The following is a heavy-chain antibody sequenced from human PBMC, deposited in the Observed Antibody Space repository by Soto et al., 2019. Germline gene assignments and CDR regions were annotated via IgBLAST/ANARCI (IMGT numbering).Heavy chain of an antibody. CDR1: GGSFSGYF. CDR2: INHSGIT. Sequence: PSETLSLTCTVSGGSFSGYFWTWIRQPPGKGLEWLAEINHSGITNYNPSVESRVSMSVDTSKNQFSLKLSSVTAADTAVYYCAGGGVAVAGTHWYFQHWGQGTLVTVSS. V-gene: IGHV4-34*01. J-gene: IGHJ1*01. CDR3: AGGGVAVAGTHWYFQH. D-gene: IGHD6-19*01.